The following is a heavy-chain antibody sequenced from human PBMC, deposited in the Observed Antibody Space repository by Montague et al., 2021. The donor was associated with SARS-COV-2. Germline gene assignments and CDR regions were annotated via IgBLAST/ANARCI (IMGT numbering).Heavy chain of an antibody. Sequence: SETLSLTCTVSSGSINGYYWNWIRQSPGKGLDWIGYIHYTGNTNXNPSLKGRVTISLDTSKSQFSLRLSSVTAADTAVYSCARLRTGSYVFDYWGQGTLVTVSS. V-gene: IGHV4-59*08. D-gene: IGHD1-26*01. CDR2: IHYTGNT. CDR1: SGSINGYY. CDR3: ARLRTGSYVFDY. J-gene: IGHJ4*02.